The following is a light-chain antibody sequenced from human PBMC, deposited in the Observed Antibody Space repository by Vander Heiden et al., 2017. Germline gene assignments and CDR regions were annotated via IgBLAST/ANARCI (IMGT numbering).Light chain of an antibody. CDR2: DAS. V-gene: IGKV3-11*01. J-gene: IGKJ5*01. Sequence: ELVLTQSPATLSLSPGERATLSCRASQSVSSYLAWYQQKPGQAPRLLIYDASNRATGIPARFSGSGYGTDFTLTISSLEPEDFAVYYCQQPSNWPPITFGQGTRLEIK. CDR3: QQPSNWPPIT. CDR1: QSVSSY.